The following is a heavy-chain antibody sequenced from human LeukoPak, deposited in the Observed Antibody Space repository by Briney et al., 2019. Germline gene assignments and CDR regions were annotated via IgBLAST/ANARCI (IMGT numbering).Heavy chain of an antibody. D-gene: IGHD1-26*01. CDR2: IYYTGRT. CDR1: GGSIGTYY. V-gene: IGHV4-59*03. Sequence: SGPTLVNPSETLSLTCTVSGGSIGTYYWSWIRQPPGKGLEWIGFIYYTGRTSYNPSLKSRVTTSGDSSKNQFSLNLSSVTDTAVYYCVIFIMGTTTTDYWGQGTLVTVSS. CDR3: VIFIMGTTTTDY. J-gene: IGHJ4*02.